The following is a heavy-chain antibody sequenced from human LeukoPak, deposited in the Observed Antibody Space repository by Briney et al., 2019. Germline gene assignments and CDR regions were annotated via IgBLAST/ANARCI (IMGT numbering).Heavy chain of an antibody. CDR2: ITPRLGPG. V-gene: IGHV1-69*13. J-gene: IGHJ5*02. CDR3: TRGIDSSWYPNDWFDP. D-gene: IGHD6-13*01. Sequence: SVKVSCKASGGTFNSDALSWVRQAPGQGLEWMGGITPRLGPGNYAQKFQDRLTITADEITSTTYMELRSLRSDDTAVYYCTRGIDSSWYPNDWFDPWGQGTLVTVSS. CDR1: GGTFNSDA.